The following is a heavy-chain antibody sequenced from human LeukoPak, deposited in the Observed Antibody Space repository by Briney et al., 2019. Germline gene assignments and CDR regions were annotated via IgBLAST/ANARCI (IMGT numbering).Heavy chain of an antibody. J-gene: IGHJ5*02. Sequence: GGSLRLSCEASGFTFSRYWMHWVRQAPGKGLVWVSRINSDGSRTTYADSVRGRFTISRDNAKNTLNLQMNSLRAEDTAVYYCARDLGQYYDTSDNWFDPWGQGILATVSS. D-gene: IGHD3-22*01. CDR3: ARDLGQYYDTSDNWFDP. CDR2: INSDGSRT. V-gene: IGHV3-74*01. CDR1: GFTFSRYW.